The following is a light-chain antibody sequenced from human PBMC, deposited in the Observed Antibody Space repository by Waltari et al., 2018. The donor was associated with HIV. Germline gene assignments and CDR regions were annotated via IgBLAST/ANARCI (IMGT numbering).Light chain of an antibody. CDR2: DTS. CDR3: HQRSNWPFT. CDR1: PSIRNS. V-gene: IGKV3-11*01. Sequence: EIVLTQSPSTLSLSPGGRAIPSCRARPSIRNSLAWYQQRPGQAPSPLVYDTSNRATGIPARFSGSGSGTDFSLTIASLESEDFAIYYCHQRSNWPFTFGPGTKVDI. J-gene: IGKJ3*01.